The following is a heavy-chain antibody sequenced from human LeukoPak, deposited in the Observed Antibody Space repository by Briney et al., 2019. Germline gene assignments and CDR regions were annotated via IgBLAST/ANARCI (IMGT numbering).Heavy chain of an antibody. CDR3: ARRNWFDP. Sequence: GGSLRLSCAASGFTFSTYGMHWVRQAPGKGLEWVSYISGSGSPIYHADSVKGRFTISRDNAKNSLYLQMNSLRAEDTAVYYCARRNWFDPWGQGTLVTVSS. CDR1: GFTFSTYG. J-gene: IGHJ5*02. CDR2: ISGSGSPI. V-gene: IGHV3-48*01.